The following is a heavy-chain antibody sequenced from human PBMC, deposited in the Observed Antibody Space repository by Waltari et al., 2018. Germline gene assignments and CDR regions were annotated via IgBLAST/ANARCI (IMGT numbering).Heavy chain of an antibody. CDR3: ARDPGIAARRGLRYFDY. Sequence: QVQLQESGPGLVKPSQTLSLTCTVSGGSISSGGYYWSWIRQPPGKGLEWIGYIYYSGSTYYNPSLKSRVTISVDTSKNQFSLKLSSVTAADTAVYYCARDPGIAARRGLRYFDYWGQGTLVTVSS. D-gene: IGHD6-6*01. V-gene: IGHV4-31*03. CDR2: IYYSGST. CDR1: GGSISSGGYY. J-gene: IGHJ4*02.